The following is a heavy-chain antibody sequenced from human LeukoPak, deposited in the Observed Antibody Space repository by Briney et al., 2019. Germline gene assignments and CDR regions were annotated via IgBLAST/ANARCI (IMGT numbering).Heavy chain of an antibody. CDR1: GGTFSSYA. CDR2: IIPIFGTA. CDR3: ARATFYDSSGYYYLWSFDI. Sequence: VASVKVSCKASGGTFSSYAISWVRQAPGQGLEWMGRIIPIFGTANYAQKFQGRVTITTDESTSTAYMELSSLRSEDTAVYYCARATFYDSSGYYYLWSFDIWGQGTMVTVSS. J-gene: IGHJ3*02. D-gene: IGHD3-22*01. V-gene: IGHV1-69*05.